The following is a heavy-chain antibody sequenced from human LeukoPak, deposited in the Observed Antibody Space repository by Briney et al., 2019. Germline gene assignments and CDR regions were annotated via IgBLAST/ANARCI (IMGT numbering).Heavy chain of an antibody. J-gene: IGHJ4*02. CDR3: AKRGDYYDSAVPGILDY. Sequence: PGGSLRLSCAASGFTFSSYGMHWVRQAPGKGLEWVAFIRYDGSNKYYADSVKGRFTISRDNSKNTLYLQMNSLRAEDTAVYYCAKRGDYYDSAVPGILDYWGQGTLVTVSS. CDR1: GFTFSSYG. CDR2: IRYDGSNK. V-gene: IGHV3-30*02. D-gene: IGHD3-22*01.